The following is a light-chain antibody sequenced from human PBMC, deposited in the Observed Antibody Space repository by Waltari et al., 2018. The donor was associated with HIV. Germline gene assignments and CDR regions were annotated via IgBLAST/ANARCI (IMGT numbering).Light chain of an antibody. CDR3: CSYAGTYTYVL. J-gene: IGLJ3*02. Sequence: QSALTQPRSVSGSPGQSVTISCTGTSREVGCYDSFSWYLQHPGKVPKLIIYEVIKRPSGVPDRFSGSKSGNTASLTISGLQTEDEADYFCCSYAGTYTYVLFGGGTKLTVL. V-gene: IGLV2-11*01. CDR1: SREVGCYDS. CDR2: EVI.